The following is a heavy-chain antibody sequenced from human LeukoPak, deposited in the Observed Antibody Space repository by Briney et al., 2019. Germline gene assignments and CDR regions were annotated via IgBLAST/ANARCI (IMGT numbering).Heavy chain of an antibody. CDR1: GFTFSNYW. CDR2: MNPDGSDK. CDR3: ARDKSRGSMPVDF. J-gene: IGHJ4*02. V-gene: IGHV3-7*05. D-gene: IGHD2/OR15-2a*01. Sequence: QPGGSLRLSCTASGFTFSNYWMTWVRQAPGKGLEWVAKMNPDGSDKNYMDSGTGRFTISRDNAKNSLCLQMNSLRAEDTAVYYCARDKSRGSMPVDFWGQGTLVTVSS.